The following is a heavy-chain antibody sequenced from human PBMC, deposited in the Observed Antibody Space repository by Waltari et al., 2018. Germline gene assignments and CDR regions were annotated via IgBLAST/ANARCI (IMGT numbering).Heavy chain of an antibody. CDR2: IIPIFGTA. Sequence: QVQLVQSGAEVKKPGSSVKVSCKASGGTFSSYAISWVRQAPGQGLEWMGGIIPIFGTANYAQKFQGRVTITADKSTSTAYMERSSLRSEDTAVYYCARTADYPPLVLDAFDIWGQGTMVTVSS. CDR3: ARTADYPPLVLDAFDI. D-gene: IGHD4-17*01. J-gene: IGHJ3*02. V-gene: IGHV1-69*14. CDR1: GGTFSSYA.